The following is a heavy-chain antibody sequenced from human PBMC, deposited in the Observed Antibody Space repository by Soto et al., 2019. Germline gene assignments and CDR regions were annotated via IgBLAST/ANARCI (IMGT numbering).Heavy chain of an antibody. Sequence: GGSLRLSCAASGFTFSSYGMHWVRQAPGKGLEWVAVISYDGSNKYYADSVKGRFTISRDNSKNTLYLQMNSLRAEDTAVYYCAKASRGSSSWNYWGQGTLVTVSS. D-gene: IGHD6-13*01. CDR3: AKASRGSSSWNY. CDR1: GFTFSSYG. J-gene: IGHJ4*02. V-gene: IGHV3-30*18. CDR2: ISYDGSNK.